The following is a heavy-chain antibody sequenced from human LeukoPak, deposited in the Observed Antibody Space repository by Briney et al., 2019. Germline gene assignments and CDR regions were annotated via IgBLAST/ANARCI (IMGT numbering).Heavy chain of an antibody. D-gene: IGHD3-22*01. Sequence: ASVKVSCKASGYTFNGYYMHWVRRAPGQGLEWMGWINPNSGGTNYAQKFQGRVTMTRDTSISTAYMELSRLRSDDTAVYYCASSITMIVVVTPAPNFDYWGQGTLVTVSS. CDR2: INPNSGGT. CDR3: ASSITMIVVVTPAPNFDY. V-gene: IGHV1-2*02. CDR1: GYTFNGYY. J-gene: IGHJ4*02.